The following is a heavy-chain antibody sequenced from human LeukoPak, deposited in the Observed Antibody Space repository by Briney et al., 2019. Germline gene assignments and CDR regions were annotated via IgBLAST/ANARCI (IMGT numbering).Heavy chain of an antibody. V-gene: IGHV1-69*05. CDR3: ARARGSYSNFDY. D-gene: IGHD1-26*01. Sequence: SVKVSCKASGYTFTSYGISWVRQAPGQGLEWMGGIIPIFGTANYAQKFQGRVTLTTDESTSTAYMELSSLRSEDTAVYYCARARGSYSNFDYWGQGTLVTVSS. CDR2: IIPIFGTA. CDR1: GYTFTSYG. J-gene: IGHJ4*02.